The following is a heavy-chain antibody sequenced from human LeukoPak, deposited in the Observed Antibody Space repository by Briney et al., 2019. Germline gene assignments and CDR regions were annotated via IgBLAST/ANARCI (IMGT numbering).Heavy chain of an antibody. CDR3: ARGAYPSAWFDP. Sequence: SETLSLTCTVSGGSISSSGYYWSWIRQYPGKGLEWIGFIYYTGSTDNKSTLKSRVIISVDTSTNQFSLELSSVTVADTAVYYCARGAYPSAWFDPWGQGMLVTVSS. J-gene: IGHJ5*02. V-gene: IGHV4-31*03. CDR2: IYYTGST. CDR1: GGSISSSGYY. D-gene: IGHD6-25*01.